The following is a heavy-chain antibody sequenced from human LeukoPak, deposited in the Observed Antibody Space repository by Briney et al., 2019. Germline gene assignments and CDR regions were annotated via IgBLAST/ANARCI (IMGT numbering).Heavy chain of an antibody. Sequence: GGSLRLSCAASGFTFSNYAMSWVRQAPGKGLEWVSGISGSGGYTYYADSVKGRFTISRDNSNNTPYLQMNSLRAEDTAVYYCAKDLYCSSTSCFMDVWGKGTTVTVSS. CDR3: AKDLYCSSTSCFMDV. J-gene: IGHJ6*03. V-gene: IGHV3-23*01. CDR1: GFTFSNYA. CDR2: ISGSGGYT. D-gene: IGHD2-2*01.